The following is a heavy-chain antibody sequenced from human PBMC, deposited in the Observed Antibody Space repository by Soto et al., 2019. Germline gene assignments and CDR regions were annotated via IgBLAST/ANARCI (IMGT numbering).Heavy chain of an antibody. CDR1: GYSFTIYW. D-gene: IGHD6-19*01. J-gene: IGHJ4*02. CDR2: IFPGDSDT. CDR3: ARRLSTGWFFDF. V-gene: IGHV5-51*01. Sequence: GESMKISCKGAGYSFTIYWIGWVRQMPGKGLEWMGIIFPGDSDTRYSPSFQGQVAFSADKSISTAYLQWSGLKASDTAIYYCARRLSTGWFFDFWGQGTLVTVSS.